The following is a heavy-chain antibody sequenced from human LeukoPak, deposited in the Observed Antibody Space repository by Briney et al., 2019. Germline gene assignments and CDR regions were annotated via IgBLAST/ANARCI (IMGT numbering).Heavy chain of an antibody. D-gene: IGHD1-26*01. CDR1: GYSISSGYD. CDR2: MYYSGRT. Sequence: SETLSLTCAVSGYSISSGYDWGWIRQPPGKGLEWIGYMYYSGRTFYNPSLKGRVSISIDTSKSQFSLELTSAAAADTAVYYCARDLWDTYLDSWGQGTLVTVSS. J-gene: IGHJ4*02. V-gene: IGHV4-30-4*08. CDR3: ARDLWDTYLDS.